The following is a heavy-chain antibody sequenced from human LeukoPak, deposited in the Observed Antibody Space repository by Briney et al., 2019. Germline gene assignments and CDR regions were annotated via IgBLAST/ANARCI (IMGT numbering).Heavy chain of an antibody. CDR1: GYSFTSYW. CDR2: ICPGESDT. D-gene: IGHD4-11*01. CDR3: ARTHSNYMIDY. V-gene: IGHV5-51*01. J-gene: IGHJ4*02. Sequence: GESLKISCKGSGYSFTSYWIGWVRQMPGKGLEWMGIICPGESDTKYSPSFQGQVSISADKSISTAYLQWGSLKASDTAMYYCARTHSNYMIDYWGQGTLVTVSS.